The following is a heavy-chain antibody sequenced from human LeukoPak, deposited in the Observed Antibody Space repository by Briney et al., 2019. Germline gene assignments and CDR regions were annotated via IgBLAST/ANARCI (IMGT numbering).Heavy chain of an antibody. D-gene: IGHD2-2*01. CDR1: GYTFTDYY. V-gene: IGHV1-69-2*01. CDR2: VDPEDGET. CDR3: ATNPRYCSSTSCYFP. Sequence: ATVKISCKVSGYTFTDYYMHWVQQAPGKGLEWMGLVDPEDGETIYAEKFQGRVTITADTSTDTAHMELSSLRSEDTAAYYCATNPRYCSSTSCYFPWGQGTLVTVSS. J-gene: IGHJ5*02.